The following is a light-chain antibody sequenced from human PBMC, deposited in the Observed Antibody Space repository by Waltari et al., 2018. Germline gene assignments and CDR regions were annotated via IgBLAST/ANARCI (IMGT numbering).Light chain of an antibody. CDR1: SSAVGSYHL. CDR2: DVT. CDR3: SSYAGSNTVVV. Sequence: QSALTQPASVSGSPGQSITNSCTGASSAVGSYHLVSWYQQHPGKAPKRLIYDVTQRPSGVSDRFSGSKSGNTASLTISGLQAEDEADYHCSSYAGSNTVVVFGGGTKVTVL. J-gene: IGLJ2*01. V-gene: IGLV2-23*02.